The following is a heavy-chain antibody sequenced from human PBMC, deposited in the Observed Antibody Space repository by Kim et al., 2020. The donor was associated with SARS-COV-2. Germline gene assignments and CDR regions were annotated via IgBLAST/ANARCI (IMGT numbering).Heavy chain of an antibody. CDR2: ICKSGGLI. Sequence: GGSLRLSCAASGFIFSGYSMTWVRQGPGKGLEWVSYICKSGGLICYADSVKGRFTISRDNAKNSMYLQMNSLRAEDTAIYYCARDLNGHYGEFWDQGSLLPVSS. V-gene: IGHV3-11*01. D-gene: IGHD3-10*01. CDR3: ARDLNGHYGEF. CDR1: GFIFSGYS. J-gene: IGHJ4*02.